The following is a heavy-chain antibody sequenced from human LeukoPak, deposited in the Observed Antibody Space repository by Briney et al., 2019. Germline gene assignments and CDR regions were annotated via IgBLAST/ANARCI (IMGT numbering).Heavy chain of an antibody. Sequence: ASVKVSCKASGGTFSSYAISWVRQAPRQGLEWMGGIIPIFGTANYAQKFQGRVTITADESTSTAYMELSSLRSEDTAVYYCARGPALEKRGIAAAGTRLYFQHWGQGTLVTVSS. D-gene: IGHD6-13*01. J-gene: IGHJ1*01. V-gene: IGHV1-69*13. CDR1: GGTFSSYA. CDR3: ARGPALEKRGIAAAGTRLYFQH. CDR2: IIPIFGTA.